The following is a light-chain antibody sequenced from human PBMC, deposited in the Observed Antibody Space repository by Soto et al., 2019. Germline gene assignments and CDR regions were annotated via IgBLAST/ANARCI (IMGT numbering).Light chain of an antibody. CDR2: QAS. Sequence: DIHLTQSPSFLSASVGDRVTITCRASQSISNWLAWYQQKPGKAPKLLIYQASNLQSGVPPRFSGSGSGTDFTLAISSLQPEHSATYYCLQDINYPWTFGQGTKVDIK. CDR1: QSISNW. J-gene: IGKJ1*01. CDR3: LQDINYPWT. V-gene: IGKV1-5*03.